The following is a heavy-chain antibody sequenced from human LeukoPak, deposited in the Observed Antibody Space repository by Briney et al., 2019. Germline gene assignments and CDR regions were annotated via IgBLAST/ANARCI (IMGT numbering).Heavy chain of an antibody. V-gene: IGHV3-74*01. CDR1: GFTFRSYG. J-gene: IGHJ5*01. D-gene: IGHD6-19*01. CDR3: ARGGFGSGLDS. Sequence: TGGSLRLSCAASGFTFRSYGMHWVRQAPGKGLEWVAFINSDGSGTSYADSVKGRFAVSRDNAKNTLYLQMNSLRAEDTAVYYCARGGFGSGLDSWGQGTLVPVSS. CDR2: INSDGSGT.